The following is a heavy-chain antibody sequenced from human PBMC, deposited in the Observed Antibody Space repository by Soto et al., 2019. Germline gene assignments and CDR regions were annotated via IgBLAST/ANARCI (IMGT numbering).Heavy chain of an antibody. J-gene: IGHJ4*02. D-gene: IGHD2-21*02. Sequence: QVQLQQWGAGLLKPSETLSLTCAVYGGSLSGYYANWIRQPPGKGLEWIGEINHSGVTNYNPSLKSRVTNSRATSRNQCSLKLPSVTAADTAVYYCARGIGRMLTAPSFDYWGQGTLVTVSS. CDR1: GGSLSGYY. V-gene: IGHV4-34*02. CDR2: INHSGVT. CDR3: ARGIGRMLTAPSFDY.